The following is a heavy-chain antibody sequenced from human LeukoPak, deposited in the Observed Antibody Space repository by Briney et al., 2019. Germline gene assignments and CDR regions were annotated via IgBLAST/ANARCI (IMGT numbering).Heavy chain of an antibody. J-gene: IGHJ4*02. CDR2: ISTSGSTI. V-gene: IGHV3-48*03. Sequence: GGSLRLSCVASGFTFSSYEMKWVRQAPGKGLEWVSYISTSGSTIYLADSVKGRFTVSRDNARNSLYLQMNSLKTEDTAVYYCTRFYCSGGTCYSDFDYWGQGTLVAVSS. CDR3: TRFYCSGGTCYSDFDY. D-gene: IGHD2-15*01. CDR1: GFTFSSYE.